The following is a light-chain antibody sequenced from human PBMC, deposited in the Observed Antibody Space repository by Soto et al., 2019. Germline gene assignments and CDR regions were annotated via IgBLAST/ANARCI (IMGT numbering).Light chain of an antibody. Sequence: IVVTQCPATLSVSAGERATLSCRASQSVSSNLAWYQLKPGQAPRLLIYGASTRATGIPARFSGSVSGTEFTLTISRLEPEDFAVYYCQQYGSSPRLTFGGGTKVDIK. CDR3: QQYGSSPRLT. CDR2: GAS. J-gene: IGKJ4*01. CDR1: QSVSSN. V-gene: IGKV3-15*01.